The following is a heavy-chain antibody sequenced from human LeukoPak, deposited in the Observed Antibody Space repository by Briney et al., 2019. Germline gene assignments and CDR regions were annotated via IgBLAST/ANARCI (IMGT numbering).Heavy chain of an antibody. CDR1: GFTVSSNY. V-gene: IGHV3-53*01. D-gene: IGHD2-21*01. CDR3: ARDPSYSDATGGY. Sequence: AGGSLRLSCAASGFTVSSNYMSWVRQAPGKGLEWVSVIYSGGSTYYADSVKGRFTISRDNSKNTLYLQMNSLRAEDTAVYYCARDPSYSDATGGYWGQGTLVTVSS. CDR2: IYSGGST. J-gene: IGHJ4*02.